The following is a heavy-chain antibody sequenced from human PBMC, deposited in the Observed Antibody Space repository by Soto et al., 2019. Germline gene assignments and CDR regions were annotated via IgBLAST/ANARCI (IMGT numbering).Heavy chain of an antibody. CDR3: AKGQSNLWFGELFR. CDR2: ISGSGGST. Sequence: GGSLRLSCAASGFTFSSYAMSWVRQAPGKGLEWVSAISGSGGSTYYADSVKGRFTISRDNSKNTLYLQMNSLRAEDTAVYYCAKGQSNLWFGELFRWGQGTLVTVSS. CDR1: GFTFSSYA. V-gene: IGHV3-23*01. D-gene: IGHD3-10*01. J-gene: IGHJ4*02.